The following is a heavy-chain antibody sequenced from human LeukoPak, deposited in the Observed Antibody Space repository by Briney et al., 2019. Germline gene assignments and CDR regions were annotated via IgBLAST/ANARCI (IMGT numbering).Heavy chain of an antibody. V-gene: IGHV4-34*01. CDR3: ARCPSYYLFDY. Sequence: PETLSLTCAVYGGSFSGYYWSWIRQPPGKGLEWIGEINHSGSTNYNPSLKSRVTISVDTSKNQFSPKLSSVTAADTAVYYCARCPSYYLFDYWGQGTLVTVSS. CDR2: INHSGST. J-gene: IGHJ4*02. D-gene: IGHD3-10*01. CDR1: GGSFSGYY.